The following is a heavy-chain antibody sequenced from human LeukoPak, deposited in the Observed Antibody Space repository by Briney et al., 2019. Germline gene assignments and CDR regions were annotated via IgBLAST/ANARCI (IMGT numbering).Heavy chain of an antibody. CDR3: ARNKGYSSSWTPFDY. Sequence: GGSLRLSCAASGFTFSDHYMDWVRQAPGKGLEWVGRTRNKANSYTTEYAASVKGRFTLSRDDSKNSLYLQMNSLKTEDTAVYYCARNKGYSSSWTPFDYWGQGTLVTVSS. J-gene: IGHJ4*02. CDR1: GFTFSDHY. D-gene: IGHD6-13*01. CDR2: TRNKANSYTT. V-gene: IGHV3-72*01.